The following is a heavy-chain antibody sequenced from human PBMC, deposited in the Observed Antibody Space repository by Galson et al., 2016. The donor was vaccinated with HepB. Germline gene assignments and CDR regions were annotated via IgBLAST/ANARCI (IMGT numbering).Heavy chain of an antibody. CDR2: ISSSGNTM. Sequence: SLRLSCAASGFIFSDYYMSWIRQAPGKGLEWISYISSSGNTMYSADSVKGRFTISRDNAKNSLYLQMNSLRADDTAVYYCARARYSNLPLGYWGQGTLVTVSS. CDR1: GFIFSDYY. CDR3: ARARYSNLPLGY. V-gene: IGHV3-11*01. J-gene: IGHJ4*02. D-gene: IGHD4-11*01.